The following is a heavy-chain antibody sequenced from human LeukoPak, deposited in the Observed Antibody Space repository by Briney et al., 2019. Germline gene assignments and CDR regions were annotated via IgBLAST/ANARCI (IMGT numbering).Heavy chain of an antibody. J-gene: IGHJ6*03. CDR3: ARGLTGLLWFGELLSNYYYYYTDV. D-gene: IGHD3-10*01. Sequence: SETLSLTCTVSGGSISSYYWSWLRQPPGKGLEWIGYIYYSGSTNYNPSLKSRVTISVDTSKNQFSLKLSPVTAADTAVYYCARGLTGLLWFGELLSNYYYYYTDVWGKGTTVTVSS. V-gene: IGHV4-59*01. CDR2: IYYSGST. CDR1: GGSISSYY.